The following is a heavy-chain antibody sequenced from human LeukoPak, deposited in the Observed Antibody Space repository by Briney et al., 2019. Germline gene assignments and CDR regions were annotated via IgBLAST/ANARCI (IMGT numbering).Heavy chain of an antibody. CDR1: GGSISSSSYY. Sequence: SETLSLTCTVSGGSISSSSYYWGWIRQPPGTGLEWIGSIYYSGSTYYNPSLKSRVTISVDKSKNQFSLKLSSVTAADTAVYYCARVPIHIVVVTAIVNWGQGTLVTVSS. V-gene: IGHV4-39*07. CDR3: ARVPIHIVVVTAIVN. D-gene: IGHD2-21*02. J-gene: IGHJ4*02. CDR2: IYYSGST.